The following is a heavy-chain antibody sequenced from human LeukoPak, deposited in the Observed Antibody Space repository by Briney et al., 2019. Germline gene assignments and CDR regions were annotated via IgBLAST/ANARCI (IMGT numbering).Heavy chain of an antibody. D-gene: IGHD2-2*02. CDR2: IRYDGTNT. CDR3: AKGHCTSISCDTRWFDR. J-gene: IGHJ5*02. Sequence: GGSLRLSCAASGFTFSSYGMHWVRQTPDKGLEWVAYIRYDGTNTYYADSVKARFTISRDNSKNTLYLQMNSLRPEDRAIYYCAKGHCTSISCDTRWFDRWGQGTLVTVSS. CDR1: GFTFSSYG. V-gene: IGHV3-30*02.